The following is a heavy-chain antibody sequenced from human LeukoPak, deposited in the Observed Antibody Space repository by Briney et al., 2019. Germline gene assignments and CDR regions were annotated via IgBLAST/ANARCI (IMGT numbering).Heavy chain of an antibody. D-gene: IGHD6-13*01. CDR2: ISYDGSNK. J-gene: IGHJ6*02. V-gene: IGHV3-30-3*01. CDR1: GYTFSSYA. Sequence: GGSLRLSCAASGYTFSSYAMHWVRQAPGKGLEWVAVISYDGSNKSYADSVKGRFTISRDNSKNTLYLQMNSLRAEDTAVYYCARDMSSSWYSPYYYYGMDVWGQGTTVTVSS. CDR3: ARDMSSSWYSPYYYYGMDV.